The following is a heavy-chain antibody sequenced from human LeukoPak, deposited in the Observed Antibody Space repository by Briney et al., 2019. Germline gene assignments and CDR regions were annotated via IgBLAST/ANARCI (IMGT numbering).Heavy chain of an antibody. J-gene: IGHJ5*02. Sequence: SETLSLTCTVSGGSISSYYWSWIRQPPGKGLEWIGYIYYSGSTNYNPSLKSRVTISVDTSKNQFSLKLSSVTAADTAVYYCARDAAAAGTNWFDPWGQGTLVTVSS. D-gene: IGHD6-13*01. CDR3: ARDAAAAGTNWFDP. CDR1: GGSISSYY. V-gene: IGHV4-59*01. CDR2: IYYSGST.